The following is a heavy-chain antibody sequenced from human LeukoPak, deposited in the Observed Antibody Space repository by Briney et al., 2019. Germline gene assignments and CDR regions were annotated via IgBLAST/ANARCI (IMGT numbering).Heavy chain of an antibody. J-gene: IGHJ4*02. CDR2: ISGSGGSA. D-gene: IGHD1-7*01. CDR3: ADLGTSD. V-gene: IGHV3-23*01. CDR1: GFTFSSFE. Sequence: GGSLRLSCAASGFTFSSFEMSWVRQAPGKGLEWVSAISGSGGSAYYADSVKGRFTISRDNAKNLVYLQMSILRAEDTAVYYCADLGTSDCGQGTLVTVSS.